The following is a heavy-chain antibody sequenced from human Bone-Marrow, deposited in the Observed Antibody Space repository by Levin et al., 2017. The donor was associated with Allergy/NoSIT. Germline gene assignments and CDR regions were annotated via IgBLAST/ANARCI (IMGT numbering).Heavy chain of an antibody. V-gene: IGHV3-30-3*01. CDR1: GFTFSSYA. Sequence: GGSLRLSCAASGFTFSSYAMHWVRQAPGKGLEWVAVISYDGSNKYYADSVKGRFTISRDNSKNTLYLQMNSLRAEDTAVYYCARPGSAESGYCSSTSCYYYDYYGMDVWGQGTTVTVSS. D-gene: IGHD2-2*01. CDR3: ARPGSAESGYCSSTSCYYYDYYGMDV. CDR2: ISYDGSNK. J-gene: IGHJ6*02.